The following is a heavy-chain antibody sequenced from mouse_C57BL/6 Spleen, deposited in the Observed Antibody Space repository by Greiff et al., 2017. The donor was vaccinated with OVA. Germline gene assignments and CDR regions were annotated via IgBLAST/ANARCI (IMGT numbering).Heavy chain of an antibody. CDR1: GYTFTDYY. CDR2: INPNNGGT. Sequence: EVKLQQSGPELVKPGASVKISCKASGYTFTDYYMNWVKQSHGKSLEWIGDINPNNGGTSYNQKFKGKATLTVDKSSSTAYMELRSLTSADSAVYYCARAYYDYDDLSYAMDYWGQGTSVTVSS. D-gene: IGHD2-4*01. V-gene: IGHV1-26*01. CDR3: ARAYYDYDDLSYAMDY. J-gene: IGHJ4*01.